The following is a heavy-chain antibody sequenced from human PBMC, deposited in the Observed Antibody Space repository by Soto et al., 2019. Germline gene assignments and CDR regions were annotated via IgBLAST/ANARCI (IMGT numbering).Heavy chain of an antibody. CDR3: ARGRYGDY. Sequence: QVHLVQSGAEVKKPGASVKVSFKASGYTFTSYGFTWVRQAPGQGLEWMGWISAHNGNTDYAQKLQGRVIVTRDTSTSTAYMELWSLISDDTAVYYCARGRYGDYWGQGALVTVSS. CDR2: ISAHNGNT. CDR1: GYTFTSYG. J-gene: IGHJ4*02. V-gene: IGHV1-18*01. D-gene: IGHD1-1*01.